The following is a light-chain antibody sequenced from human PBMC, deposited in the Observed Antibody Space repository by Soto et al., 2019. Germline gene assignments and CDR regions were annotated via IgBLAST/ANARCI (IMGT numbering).Light chain of an antibody. CDR3: QQRYTWPLT. V-gene: IGKV3-11*01. Sequence: EIVLTQSLATLSLSPGERATLSCRASQSVSSYLDWYQQKPGQAPRLLIYDASNRATGIPARFSGSGSGTDFTLTISSLEPEDFAVYYCQQRYTWPLTFGGGTKVEIK. J-gene: IGKJ4*01. CDR1: QSVSSY. CDR2: DAS.